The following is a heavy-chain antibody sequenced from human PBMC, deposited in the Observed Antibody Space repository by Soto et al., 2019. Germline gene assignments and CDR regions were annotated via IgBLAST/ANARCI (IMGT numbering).Heavy chain of an antibody. Sequence: SETLSLTCTVSRGYISSGGFSWHWLRQFPGKGLEWIGYIYYSGLTYSNPSLESRVNISLDPSTNQLSLRLNSVTAADTAVYYCASGSRLAGLGYWGLGTLVTVSS. CDR2: IYYSGLT. V-gene: IGHV4-31*03. J-gene: IGHJ4*02. CDR3: ASGSRLAGLGY. CDR1: RGYISSGGFS. D-gene: IGHD3-10*01.